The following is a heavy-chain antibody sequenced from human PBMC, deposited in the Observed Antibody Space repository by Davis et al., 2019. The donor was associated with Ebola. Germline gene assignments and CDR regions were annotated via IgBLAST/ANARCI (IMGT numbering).Heavy chain of an antibody. CDR3: ARDRGAAVIYYYYGMDV. D-gene: IGHD6-13*01. CDR2: INPNSGGT. Sequence: ASVKVSCKASGYTFSGYYIHWVRQAPGQGLEWMGWINPNSGGTNYAQKFQGRVTMTRDTSISTAYMELSRLRSDDTAVYYCARDRGAAVIYYYYGMDVWGQGTTVTVSS. CDR1: GYTFSGYY. J-gene: IGHJ6*02. V-gene: IGHV1-2*02.